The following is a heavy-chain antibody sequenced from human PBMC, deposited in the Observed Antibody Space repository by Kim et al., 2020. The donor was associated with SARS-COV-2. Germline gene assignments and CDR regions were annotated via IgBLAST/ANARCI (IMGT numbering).Heavy chain of an antibody. J-gene: IGHJ2*01. D-gene: IGHD1-26*01. V-gene: IGHV4-39*01. CDR2: NNYSGCT. CDR3: EWHLCGSNGCAGGFYF. CDR1: GGSISSSCYY. Sequence: SETLSLTCTVSGGSISSSCYYWGRHPPPPGLELVWNGSNNYSGCTYYNPTLKSRVSISAYTYKNQLTLNPSSVTDADTADCYREWHLCGSNGCAGGFYF.